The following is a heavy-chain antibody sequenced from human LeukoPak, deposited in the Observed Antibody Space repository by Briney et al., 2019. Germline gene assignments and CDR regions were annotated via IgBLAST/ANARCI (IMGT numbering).Heavy chain of an antibody. D-gene: IGHD6-6*01. J-gene: IGHJ4*02. Sequence: GGSLRLSCAASGFTFSSYARSWVRQAPGKGLEWVSVIYSGGSTYYADSVKGRFTISRDNSKNTLYLQMNSLRAEDTAVYYCARDRVEYSSSFGLDYWGQGTLVTVSS. CDR3: ARDRVEYSSSFGLDY. V-gene: IGHV3-66*01. CDR2: IYSGGST. CDR1: GFTFSSYA.